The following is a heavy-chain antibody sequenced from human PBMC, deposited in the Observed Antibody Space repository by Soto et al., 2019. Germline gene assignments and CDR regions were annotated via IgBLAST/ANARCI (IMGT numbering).Heavy chain of an antibody. V-gene: IGHV3-23*01. CDR2: IGGRGGST. J-gene: IGHJ4*02. CDR3: AKDTGRGGGSVFDY. Sequence: EVQLLESGGGLVQPGGPLRLPCAASGFTFSNIAWGWVRQPPGKGLEWVSAIGGRGGSTYYADSVKGRFTISRDDSKNTLFLQMSSLRAEDTALYYCAKDTGRGGGSVFDYWGQGTLVTVSS. D-gene: IGHD2-15*01. CDR1: GFTFSNIA.